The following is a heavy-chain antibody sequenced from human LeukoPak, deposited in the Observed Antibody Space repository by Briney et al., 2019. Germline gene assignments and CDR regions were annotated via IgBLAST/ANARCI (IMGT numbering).Heavy chain of an antibody. V-gene: IGHV4-39*07. CDR3: ARGAHYYGSGSYYKKGYYYYYMDV. Sequence: PSETLSLTCTVSGGSISSSDYYWGWIRQPPGKGLEWIGNIYYSGSTYYNPSLKSRVTISVDTSKNQFSLKLSSVTAADTAVYYCARGAHYYGSGSYYKKGYYYYYMDVWGKGTTVTISS. J-gene: IGHJ6*03. CDR1: GGSISSSDYY. D-gene: IGHD3-10*01. CDR2: IYYSGST.